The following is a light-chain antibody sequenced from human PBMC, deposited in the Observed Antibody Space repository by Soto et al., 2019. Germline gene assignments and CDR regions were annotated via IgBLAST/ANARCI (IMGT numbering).Light chain of an antibody. J-gene: IGKJ2*01. CDR3: QQCDNWPRT. V-gene: IGKV3-15*01. CDR2: GAS. CDR1: QSVGNN. Sequence: EIVMMQSPATLSVSPGERVTLSCRASQSVGNNLAWYQQKTGQVPRLLIHGASTRATGIPARFSGSGSGTEFTLTISSLQSEDFAVYYCQQCDNWPRTFGQGTKLEIK.